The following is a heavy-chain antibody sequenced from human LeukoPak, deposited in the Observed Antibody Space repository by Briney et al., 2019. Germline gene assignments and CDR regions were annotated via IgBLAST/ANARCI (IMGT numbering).Heavy chain of an antibody. CDR3: AGSGSYGQYYFDY. D-gene: IGHD1-26*01. CDR1: GFSFRDFW. Sequence: GGSLRLSCAASGFSFRDFWMTWVRQAPGKGLEWVANINQGGGVKYYVDSVKGRFTISRDNPKNTLYLQMNSLRAEDTAVYYCAGSGSYGQYYFDYWGQGTLVTVSS. V-gene: IGHV3-7*05. J-gene: IGHJ4*02. CDR2: INQGGGVK.